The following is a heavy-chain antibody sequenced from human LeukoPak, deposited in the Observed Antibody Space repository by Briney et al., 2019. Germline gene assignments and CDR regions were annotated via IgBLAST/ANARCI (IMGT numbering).Heavy chain of an antibody. J-gene: IGHJ3*02. V-gene: IGHV4-59*01. Sequence: KPSETLSLTCTVSGGSISSYYWSWIRQPPGKGLEWIGYIYYSGSTNYNPSLKSRVTISVDTSKNQFSLKLSSVTAADTAVYYCARRPQVVPAAIRAFDIWGQGTMVTVSS. CDR1: GGSISSYY. D-gene: IGHD2-2*02. CDR2: IYYSGST. CDR3: ARRPQVVPAAIRAFDI.